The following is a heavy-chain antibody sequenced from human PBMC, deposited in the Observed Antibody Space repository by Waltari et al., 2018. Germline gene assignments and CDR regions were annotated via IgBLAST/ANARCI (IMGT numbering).Heavy chain of an antibody. CDR1: GFPLSTYT. V-gene: IGHV3-21*01. CDR3: AREGGRGSSSSDWFDS. Sequence: DVQLVESGGGLVTPGGSLRLSCAASGFPLSTYTMHWVRQAPGKGLEWASSISSNGAYIYYADSLRGRLTISRDNAKNSLSLQVNSLRADDTAVYYCAREGGRGSSSSDWFDSWGQGTLVTVSS. D-gene: IGHD6-6*01. J-gene: IGHJ5*01. CDR2: ISSNGAYI.